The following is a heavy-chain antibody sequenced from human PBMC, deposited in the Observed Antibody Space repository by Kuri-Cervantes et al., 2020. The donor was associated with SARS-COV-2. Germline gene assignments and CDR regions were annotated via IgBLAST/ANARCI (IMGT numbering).Heavy chain of an antibody. CDR2: FDPEDGET. CDR3: ALMAGYYYYYYMDV. Sequence: ASVKVSCKVSGYTLTGLSMHWVRQAPGKGLEWMGGFDPEDGETIYAQKFQGRVTMTEDTSTDTAYMELSSLRSEDTAVYYCALMAGYYYYYYMDVWGKGTTVTVSS. V-gene: IGHV1-24*01. J-gene: IGHJ6*03. D-gene: IGHD5-24*01. CDR1: GYTLTGLS.